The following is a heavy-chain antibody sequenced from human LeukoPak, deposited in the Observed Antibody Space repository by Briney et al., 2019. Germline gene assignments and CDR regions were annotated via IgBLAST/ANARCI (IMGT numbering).Heavy chain of an antibody. V-gene: IGHV3-23*01. CDR3: AKGDYDILTGYYSVDSMAFDY. J-gene: IGHJ4*02. D-gene: IGHD3-9*01. Sequence: GGSLRLSCAASGFTFSSYGMHWVRQAPGKGLEWVSAISGSGGSTYYADSVKGRFTISRDNSKNTLYLQMNSLRAEDTAVYYCAKGDYDILTGYYSVDSMAFDYWGQGTLVTVSS. CDR1: GFTFSSYG. CDR2: ISGSGGST.